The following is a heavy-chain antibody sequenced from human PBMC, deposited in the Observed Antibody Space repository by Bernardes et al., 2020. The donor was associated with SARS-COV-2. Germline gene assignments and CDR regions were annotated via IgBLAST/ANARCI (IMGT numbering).Heavy chain of an antibody. D-gene: IGHD1-20*01. Sequence: ASVKVSCKASGYTFTDYWIHFVRQAPGQGLEWMGWVSGASGGTNFAQEFQDRVTMTRDTSINTAYMDLRSLRPDDSGMYYCVASNWNSGDGFDVWGQGTLVTVSS. CDR2: VSGASGGT. CDR3: VASNWNSGDGFDV. V-gene: IGHV1-2*02. CDR1: GYTFTDYW. J-gene: IGHJ3*01.